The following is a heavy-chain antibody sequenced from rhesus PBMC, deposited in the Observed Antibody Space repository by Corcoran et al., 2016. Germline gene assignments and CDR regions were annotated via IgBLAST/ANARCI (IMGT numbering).Heavy chain of an antibody. CDR3: VRHREISCGGSGCYGVLDV. D-gene: IGHD2-21*01. V-gene: IGHV4-169*01. J-gene: IGHJ5-2*02. Sequence: QLQLQESGTGLVKPSETLFLTCAVSGGSISSSYWSWVRQDPGKGPEWLGNIYGSGRTPTCNPSLKSLVTLSVDTSENQLSVKLSSVTAADTAVYYCVRHREISCGGSGCYGVLDVWGRGVLVTVSS. CDR2: IYGSGRTP. CDR1: GGSISSSY.